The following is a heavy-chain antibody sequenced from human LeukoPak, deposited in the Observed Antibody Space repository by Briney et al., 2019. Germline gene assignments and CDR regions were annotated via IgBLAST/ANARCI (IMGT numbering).Heavy chain of an antibody. CDR2: IYSGGST. Sequence: PGGSLRLSCAASGFSFSSYSLNWVRQAPGKGLEWVSVIYSGGSTYYADSVKGRFTISRDNSKNTLYLQMNSLRAEDTAVYYCARDLDYEYYFDYWGQGTLVTVSS. V-gene: IGHV3-66*01. CDR3: ARDLDYEYYFDY. D-gene: IGHD4-17*01. CDR1: GFSFSSYS. J-gene: IGHJ4*02.